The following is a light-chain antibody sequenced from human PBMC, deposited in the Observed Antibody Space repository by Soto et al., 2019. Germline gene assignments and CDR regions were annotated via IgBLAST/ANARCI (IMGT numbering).Light chain of an antibody. V-gene: IGLV2-14*03. CDR2: EVS. Sequence: QSALTQPASVSGSPGQSITISCTGTSSDVGAYDYVSWYQQHPDKAPKLMIYEVSNRPSGVSNRFSGSKSVNTATLTTSGLQAEDEADSSSSTRVFGTGTKVTVL. J-gene: IGLJ1*01. CDR3: STRV. CDR1: SSDVGAYDY.